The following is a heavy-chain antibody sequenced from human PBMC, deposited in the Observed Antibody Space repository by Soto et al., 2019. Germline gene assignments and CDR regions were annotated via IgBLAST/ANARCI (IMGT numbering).Heavy chain of an antibody. CDR2: ISAYNGNT. Sequence: ASVKVSCKASGYTFTSYGISWVRQAPGQGLEWMGWISAYNGNTNYAQKLQGRVTMTTDTSKNQFSLKLSSVTAADTAVYYCARDGGSSSWTKHYYYGMDVWGQGTTVTVSS. CDR1: GYTFTSYG. CDR3: ARDGGSSSWTKHYYYGMDV. J-gene: IGHJ6*02. V-gene: IGHV1-18*01. D-gene: IGHD6-13*01.